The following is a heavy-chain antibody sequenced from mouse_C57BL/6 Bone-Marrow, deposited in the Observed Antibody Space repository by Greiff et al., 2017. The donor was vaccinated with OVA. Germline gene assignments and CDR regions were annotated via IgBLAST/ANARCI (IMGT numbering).Heavy chain of an antibody. CDR3: ASRQLSLYYFDY. CDR1: GYTFTSYW. D-gene: IGHD3-2*02. CDR2: IDPSDSYT. V-gene: IGHV1-59*01. J-gene: IGHJ2*01. Sequence: QVQLKQPGAELVRPGTSVKLSCKASGYTFTSYWMHWVKQRPGQGLEWIGVIDPSDSYTNYNQKFKGKATLTVDTSSSTAYMQLSSLTSEDSAVYYCASRQLSLYYFDYWGQGTTLTVSS.